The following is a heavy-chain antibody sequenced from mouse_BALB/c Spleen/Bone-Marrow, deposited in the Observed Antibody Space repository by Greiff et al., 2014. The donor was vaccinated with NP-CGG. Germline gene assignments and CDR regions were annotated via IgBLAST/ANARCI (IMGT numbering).Heavy chain of an antibody. J-gene: IGHJ4*01. Sequence: QVQLQQSGAELVRPGTSVKISCKASGYAFTNYWLDWVKQSPGHGLEWIGDIYPGSGNTYFNEKFKGKATLTADKSSSTAYMQLSSLTSEDSAAYFCARPQFISGRYYAMDYWGQGTSVTVSS. V-gene: IGHV1-63*01. CDR1: GYAFTNYW. CDR2: IYPGSGNT. CDR3: ARPQFISGRYYAMDY. D-gene: IGHD1-2*01.